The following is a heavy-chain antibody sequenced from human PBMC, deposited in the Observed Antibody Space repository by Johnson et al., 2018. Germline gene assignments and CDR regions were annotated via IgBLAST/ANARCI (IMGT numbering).Heavy chain of an antibody. D-gene: IGHD3-22*01. CDR2: ISHDEIDK. CDR1: GVTLSNCI. Sequence: VQLVESGGGVVQPGTSLRLSCGVSGVTLSNCIMHWVRQAPGKGLEWVALISHDEIDKQYGDSAKDRFTISRDISKNKVYLQMNSLRDEDTAVYYCAREAYSSGRAGIFAIWGKGTMVTVSS. V-gene: IGHV3-30-3*01. J-gene: IGHJ3*02. CDR3: AREAYSSGRAGIFAI.